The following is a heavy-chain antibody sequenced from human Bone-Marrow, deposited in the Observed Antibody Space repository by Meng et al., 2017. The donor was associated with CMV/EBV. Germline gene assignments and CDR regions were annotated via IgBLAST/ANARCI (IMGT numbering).Heavy chain of an antibody. Sequence: GGSLRLSCAASGFTFSSYEMNWVRQAPGKGLEWVSYISSSGSTIYYADSVKGRFTISRDNSKNTLYLQMNSLRAEDTAVYYCAGYYDFWSGYYSFDYWGQGTLVTGYS. D-gene: IGHD3-3*01. CDR3: AGYYDFWSGYYSFDY. CDR2: ISSSGSTI. V-gene: IGHV3-48*03. J-gene: IGHJ4*02. CDR1: GFTFSSYE.